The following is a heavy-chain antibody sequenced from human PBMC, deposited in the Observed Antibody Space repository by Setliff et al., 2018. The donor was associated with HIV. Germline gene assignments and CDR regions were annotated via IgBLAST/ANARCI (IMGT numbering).Heavy chain of an antibody. CDR3: ARSRYDSGGYPDAFDI. J-gene: IGHJ3*02. CDR2: ISAYNGNT. CDR1: GYTFTSYI. Sequence: ASVKVSCKASGYTFTSYIMNWVRQAPGQGLEWMGWISAYNGNTKYAQKFQGRVTMTTDTSTSTAYMELRRLRSDDTAVYYCARSRYDSGGYPDAFDIWGQGTMVTVSS. D-gene: IGHD3-22*01. V-gene: IGHV1-18*01.